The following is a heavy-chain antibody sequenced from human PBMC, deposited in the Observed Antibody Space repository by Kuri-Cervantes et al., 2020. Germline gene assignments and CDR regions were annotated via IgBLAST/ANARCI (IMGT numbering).Heavy chain of an antibody. V-gene: IGHV1-18*01. CDR2: ISAYNGNT. J-gene: IGHJ4*02. CDR1: GYTFTSYG. Sequence: ASVKVSCKASGYTFTSYGISWVRRAPGQGLEWMGWISAYNGNTNYAQKLQGRVTMTTDTSTSTAYMELRSLRSDDTAVYYCARDRMRYCSGGSCYPFDYWGQGTLVTVSS. D-gene: IGHD2-15*01. CDR3: ARDRMRYCSGGSCYPFDY.